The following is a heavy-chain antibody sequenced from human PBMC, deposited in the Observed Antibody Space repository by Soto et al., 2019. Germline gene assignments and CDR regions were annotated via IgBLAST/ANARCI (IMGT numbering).Heavy chain of an antibody. Sequence: GASVKVSCKASGVTFSSYAISWVRQAPGQGLEWMGGIIPIFGTANYAQKFQGWVTMTRDTSISTAYMELSRLRSDDTAVYYCARDLRERFLEWPHHGYGMDVWGQGTTVTVSS. CDR3: ARDLRERFLEWPHHGYGMDV. V-gene: IGHV1-69*05. D-gene: IGHD3-3*01. CDR1: GVTFSSYA. J-gene: IGHJ6*02. CDR2: IIPIFGTA.